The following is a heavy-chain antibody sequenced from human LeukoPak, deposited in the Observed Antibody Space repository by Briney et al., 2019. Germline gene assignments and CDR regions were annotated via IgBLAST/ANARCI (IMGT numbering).Heavy chain of an antibody. J-gene: IGHJ6*04. V-gene: IGHV3-21*01. CDR2: ISSSSTYK. D-gene: IGHD3-10*02. CDR1: GFTFSSYS. Sequence: GGSLRLSCAASGFTFSSYSMSWVRQGPGKGLEWVSSISSSSTYKYYAGSVKGRFTISRDNAKNSLYLQMNSLRAGDTAVYYCAELGITMIGGVWGKGTTVTISS. CDR3: AELGITMIGGV.